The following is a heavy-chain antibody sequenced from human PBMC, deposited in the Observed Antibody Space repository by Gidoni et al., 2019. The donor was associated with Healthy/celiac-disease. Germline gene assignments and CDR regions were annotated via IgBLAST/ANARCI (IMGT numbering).Heavy chain of an antibody. D-gene: IGHD6-13*01. CDR1: GFTFADYA. J-gene: IGHJ3*02. CDR3: AKPGSSSWYSGDAFDI. Sequence: EVQLVESGGGLVQPGRSLRLCCAASGFTFADYAMHWVRQAPGKGLDGVSGISWNSGSIGYADSVKGRFTISRDNAKNSLYLQMNSLRAEDTALYYCAKPGSSSWYSGDAFDIWGQGTMVTVSS. V-gene: IGHV3-9*01. CDR2: ISWNSGSI.